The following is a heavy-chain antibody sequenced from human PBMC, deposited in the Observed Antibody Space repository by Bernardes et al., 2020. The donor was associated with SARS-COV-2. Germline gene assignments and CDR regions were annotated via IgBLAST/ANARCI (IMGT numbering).Heavy chain of an antibody. CDR1: GFTFSTYW. CDR2: IDTDGRTT. D-gene: IGHD3-3*01. Sequence: GGSLRLSCAASGFTFSTYWMHWVRQAPGEGLVWVSRIDTDGRTTTYADSVKGRFTISRDNAKNTLYLRMNSLRAEDTAIYYCARSDFFDCSGYYFGHWGQGTLVTVSS. CDR3: ARSDFFDCSGYYFGH. J-gene: IGHJ4*02. V-gene: IGHV3-74*01.